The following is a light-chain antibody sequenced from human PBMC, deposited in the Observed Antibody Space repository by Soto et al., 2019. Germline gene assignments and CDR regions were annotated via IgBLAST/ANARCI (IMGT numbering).Light chain of an antibody. CDR1: SSDV. J-gene: IGLJ3*02. V-gene: IGLV2-11*01. CDR3: SSYAGGHVWV. CDR2: DVY. Sequence: QSALTQSRSVSGSPGQSVTISCTGTSSDVSLYQHHPGKAPKLMIYDVYMRPSGVPDRFSGSKYGNTASLTISGLQAEDDADFYCSSYAGGHVWVFGGGTKLPVL.